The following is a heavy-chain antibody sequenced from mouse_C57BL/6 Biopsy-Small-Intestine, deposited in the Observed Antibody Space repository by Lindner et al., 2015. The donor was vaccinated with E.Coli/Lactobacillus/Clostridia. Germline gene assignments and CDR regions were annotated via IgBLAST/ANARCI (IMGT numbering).Heavy chain of an antibody. J-gene: IGHJ2*01. CDR2: FDPEDGET. V-gene: IGHV1-36*01. CDR3: ATKYDFWSVYPRYYFDY. D-gene: IGHD2-14*01. Sequence: PSVKVSCKVSGYTLTDLSMHWVRQAPGKGLEWMGTFDPEDGETMYAQKFQGRVTMTEDTSTDTAYMELNSLRSEDTAVYYCATKYDFWSVYPRYYFDYWGQGTLVTVSS. CDR1: GYTLTDLS.